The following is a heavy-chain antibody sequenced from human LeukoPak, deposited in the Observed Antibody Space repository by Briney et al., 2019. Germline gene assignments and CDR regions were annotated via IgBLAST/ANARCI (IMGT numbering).Heavy chain of an antibody. CDR2: ISGSGGST. V-gene: IGHV3-23*01. Sequence: GGSLRLSCAASGFTFSSYAMSWVRQAPGKGLEWVSAISGSGGSTYYADSVKGRSTISRDNSKNTLYLQMNSLRAEDTAVYYCAKGPSRVAGRSYFDYWGQGTLVTVSS. CDR1: GFTFSSYA. J-gene: IGHJ4*02. D-gene: IGHD3-10*01. CDR3: AKGPSRVAGRSYFDY.